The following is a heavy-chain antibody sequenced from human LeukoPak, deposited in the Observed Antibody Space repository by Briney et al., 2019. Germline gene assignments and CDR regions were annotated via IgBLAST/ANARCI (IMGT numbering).Heavy chain of an antibody. D-gene: IGHD3/OR15-3a*01. J-gene: IGHJ4*02. CDR2: IDPSDSYT. CDR1: GYSFTSYW. V-gene: IGHV5-10-1*01. Sequence: GESLKISCKGSGYSFTSYWISWVRQMPGKGLEWMGRIDPSDSYTNYIPSFQGHVTISADKSISTAYLQWSSLKASDTAMYYCTLGTGNTFDYWGQGTLVTVSS. CDR3: TLGTGNTFDY.